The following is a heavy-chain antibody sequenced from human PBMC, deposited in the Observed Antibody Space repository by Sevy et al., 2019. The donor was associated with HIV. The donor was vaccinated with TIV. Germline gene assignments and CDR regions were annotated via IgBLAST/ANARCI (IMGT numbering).Heavy chain of an antibody. CDR3: ARGGPIQHQLDYFDS. D-gene: IGHD2-2*01. V-gene: IGHV4-59*01. J-gene: IGHJ4*02. Sequence: SETLSITCTVSGVSISPYYWTWVRQPPGKGLEWIGYIYYTGSSDHNSSLKSRVTTSVDTSKNQFSLRLTSVTAADTAIYYCARGGPIQHQLDYFDSRGQGTLVTVSS. CDR2: IYYTGSS. CDR1: GVSISPYY.